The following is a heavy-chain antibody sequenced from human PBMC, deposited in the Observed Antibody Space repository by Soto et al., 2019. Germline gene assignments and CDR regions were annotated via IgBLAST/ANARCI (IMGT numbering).Heavy chain of an antibody. CDR3: ARVGGWYVPDY. D-gene: IGHD6-19*01. J-gene: IGHJ4*02. CDR2: INAGNGNT. V-gene: IGHV1-3*05. Sequence: QVQLVQSGAEEKKPGASVKVSCKASGYTFTSYAMHWVRQAPGQRLEWMGWINAGNGNTKYSQKFQGRVTITRDTAASTDYMGLSSLRSEDTAVYYCARVGGWYVPDYWGQGTLVTVSS. CDR1: GYTFTSYA.